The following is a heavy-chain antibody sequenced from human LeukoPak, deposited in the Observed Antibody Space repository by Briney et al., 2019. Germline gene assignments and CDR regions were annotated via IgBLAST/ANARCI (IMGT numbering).Heavy chain of an antibody. D-gene: IGHD2-2*01. Sequence: PSEILSLTCTVSGGSIFSNYWSWIRQPPGKGLEWIGYIYSSGSTNYNPSLKSRVTISVDTSKSQFSLKLSSVTAADTAVYYCARTLPAGHFDYWGQGTLVTVSS. CDR3: ARTLPAGHFDY. J-gene: IGHJ4*02. CDR2: IYSSGST. V-gene: IGHV4-59*08. CDR1: GGSIFSNY.